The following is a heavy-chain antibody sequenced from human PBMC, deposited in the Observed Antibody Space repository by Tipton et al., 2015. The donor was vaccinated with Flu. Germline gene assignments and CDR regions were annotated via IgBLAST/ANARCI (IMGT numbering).Heavy chain of an antibody. Sequence: GSLRLSCTASEFTFSTYVMNWVRQAPGKGLEWVSYISGSSSTIYYADSVKGRFTISRDNAKNSLYLQMNSLRVEDTAVYYCVRAIAAAGSRWGQGTLVTVSS. CDR1: EFTFSTYV. J-gene: IGHJ4*02. CDR2: ISGSSSTI. D-gene: IGHD6-13*01. V-gene: IGHV3-48*01. CDR3: VRAIAAAGSR.